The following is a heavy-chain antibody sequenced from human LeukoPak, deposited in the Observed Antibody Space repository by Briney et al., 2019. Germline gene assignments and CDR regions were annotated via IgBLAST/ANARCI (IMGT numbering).Heavy chain of an antibody. CDR3: ARVYRSGGSIDY. V-gene: IGHV3-11*04. CDR2: ISNTGSTM. J-gene: IGHJ4*02. Sequence: IPGGSLRLSCAASGFRFSDYYMTWIRQAPGKGLEWVSYISNTGSTMYYADSVKGRFTISRDNAKNSLYLQVNSLRAEDTAVYYCARVYRSGGSIDYWGQGTLVTVSS. D-gene: IGHD2-15*01. CDR1: GFRFSDYY.